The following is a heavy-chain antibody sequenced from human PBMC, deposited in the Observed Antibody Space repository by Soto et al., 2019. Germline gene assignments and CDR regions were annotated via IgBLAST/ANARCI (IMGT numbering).Heavy chain of an antibody. J-gene: IGHJ4*02. CDR3: ARVPDL. CDR1: GGSISSGGYS. V-gene: IGHV4-30-2*01. Sequence: SETLSLTCAVSGGSISSGGYSWSWIRQPPGKGLEWIGYIYHSGSTYYNPSLKSRVTISVDRSKNQFSLNLSSVTAADTAVYYCARVPDLWGQGTLVPVSS. CDR2: IYHSGST. D-gene: IGHD2-2*01.